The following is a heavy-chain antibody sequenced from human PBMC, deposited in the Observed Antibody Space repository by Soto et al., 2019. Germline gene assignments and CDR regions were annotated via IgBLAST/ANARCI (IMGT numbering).Heavy chain of an antibody. CDR2: IIPIFETA. CDR3: AASDSSSWQHDY. V-gene: IGHV1-69*01. CDR1: GDSFSSYA. D-gene: IGHD6-13*01. J-gene: IGHJ4*02. Sequence: QVQLVQSGAALKKPGSSVRVSCKISGDSFSSYAISWVRQAPGEGHEWVGGIIPIFETANYAQKFQGRVTITAVESTTTAYMEVTRLRPEDTAIFYCAASDSSSWQHDYWGQGTLITVSS.